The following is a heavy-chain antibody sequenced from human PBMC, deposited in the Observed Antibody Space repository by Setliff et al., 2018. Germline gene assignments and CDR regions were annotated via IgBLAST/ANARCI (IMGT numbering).Heavy chain of an antibody. Sequence: VKVSCKASGYTFTSYDINWVRQATGQGLEWMGWMNPNSGNTGYAQKFQGRVTMTRNTSISTAYMELSSLRSEDTAVYYCARVRNLPWRNIAVAGTFGYWGQGTLVTVSS. V-gene: IGHV1-8*01. D-gene: IGHD6-19*01. J-gene: IGHJ4*02. CDR1: GYTFTSYD. CDR2: MNPNSGNT. CDR3: ARVRNLPWRNIAVAGTFGY.